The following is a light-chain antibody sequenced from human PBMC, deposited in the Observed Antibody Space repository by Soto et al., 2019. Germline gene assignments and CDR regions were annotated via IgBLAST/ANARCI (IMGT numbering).Light chain of an antibody. J-gene: IGKJ5*01. CDR2: DAS. Sequence: VLTQSPASLSLSPGERATLSCRAGQSVSDYLAWYQQKPGQPPRLLFFDASNRATGVPARFSAGGSGTDFTLTIITLQSEDFAVYYCQQYNTWRSITFGQGTRLESK. V-gene: IGKV3-11*01. CDR1: QSVSDY. CDR3: QQYNTWRSIT.